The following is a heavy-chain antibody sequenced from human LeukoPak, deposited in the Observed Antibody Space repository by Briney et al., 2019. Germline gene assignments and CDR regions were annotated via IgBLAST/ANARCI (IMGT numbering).Heavy chain of an antibody. Sequence: PGGSLTLSCAPSGLTFSRLSVSCDRQAPEEGLEWVSAISGSSGSTYYADSVKGRFTISRDNSKNALYLQMNSQRAEDTSVYYCAKGYYANWFGAWGQGTLVSVS. CDR1: GLTFSRLS. V-gene: IGHV3-23*01. CDR2: ISGSSGST. D-gene: IGHD3-22*01. J-gene: IGHJ5*02. CDR3: AKGYYANWFGA.